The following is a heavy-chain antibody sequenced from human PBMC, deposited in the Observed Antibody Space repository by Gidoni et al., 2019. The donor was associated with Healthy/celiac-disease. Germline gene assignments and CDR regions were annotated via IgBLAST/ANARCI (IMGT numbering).Heavy chain of an antibody. CDR3: ARDVRYSSSWSHFDY. CDR2: IYYRGDT. CDR1: GGSISTRDYY. Sequence: QLQLQESGPGLLKPSETLSLTCSVPGGSISTRDYYWGWVRQPPGTGLEWIGTIYYRGDTYYNPSLKSRVSISVDTSKNQFSLWLTSVTAADTAMYYCARDVRYSSSWSHFDYWGQGILVTVSS. J-gene: IGHJ4*02. V-gene: IGHV4-39*07. D-gene: IGHD6-13*01.